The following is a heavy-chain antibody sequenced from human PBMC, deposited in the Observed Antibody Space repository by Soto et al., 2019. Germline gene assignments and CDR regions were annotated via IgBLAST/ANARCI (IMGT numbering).Heavy chain of an antibody. D-gene: IGHD1-26*01. CDR2: ISSSSSYT. J-gene: IGHJ4*02. CDR1: GFTFSDYY. V-gene: IGHV3-11*05. CDR3: ARVWRVGATITGYFDY. Sequence: QVQLVESGGGLVKPGGSLRLSCAASGFTFSDYYMSWIRQAPGKGLEWVSYISSSSSYTNYADSVKGRFTISRDNAKNSLYLKMNSLRAEDTAVYYCARVWRVGATITGYFDYWGQGTLVTVSS.